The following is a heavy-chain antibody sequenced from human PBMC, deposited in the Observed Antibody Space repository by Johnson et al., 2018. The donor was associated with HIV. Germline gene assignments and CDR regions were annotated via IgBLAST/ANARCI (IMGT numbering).Heavy chain of an antibody. CDR3: ARGQRITMIVVVTLDAFDI. CDR2: ISYDGSNK. J-gene: IGHJ3*02. V-gene: IGHV3-30*04. CDR1: GFTFSSYD. D-gene: IGHD3-22*01. Sequence: QVQLVESGGGLVQPGGSLRLSCAASGFTFSSYDMHWVRQAPGKGLEWVEVISYDGSNKYYADSVKGRFTISRDNSKNTLYLQMNSLRAEDTAVYYCARGQRITMIVVVTLDAFDIWGQGTMVTVSS.